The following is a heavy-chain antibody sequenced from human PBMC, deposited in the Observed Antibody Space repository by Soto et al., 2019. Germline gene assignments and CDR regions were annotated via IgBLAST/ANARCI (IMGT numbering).Heavy chain of an antibody. CDR3: ARDRYGYNYYYFDY. CDR1: GYTFSNFG. J-gene: IGHJ4*02. CDR2: IIPILGIA. Sequence: SVKVSCKASGYTFSNFGISWVRQAPGQGLEWMGRIIPILGIANYAQKFQGRVTITADKSTSTAYMELSSLRSEDTAVYYCARDRYGYNYYYFDYWGQGTLVTVSS. D-gene: IGHD5-12*01. V-gene: IGHV1-69*04.